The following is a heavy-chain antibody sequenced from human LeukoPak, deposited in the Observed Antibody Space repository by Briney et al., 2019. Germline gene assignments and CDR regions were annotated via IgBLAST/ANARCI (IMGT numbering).Heavy chain of an antibody. Sequence: SVKVSCKASGGTFSSYAISWVRQAPGQGLEWMGGIIPIFGTANYAQKFQGRVTITTDESTSTAYMELSSLRSEDTAVYYCARDIAAADDNWFDPWGQGTLVTVSS. D-gene: IGHD6-13*01. J-gene: IGHJ5*02. CDR2: IIPIFGTA. CDR1: GGTFSSYA. V-gene: IGHV1-69*05. CDR3: ARDIAAADDNWFDP.